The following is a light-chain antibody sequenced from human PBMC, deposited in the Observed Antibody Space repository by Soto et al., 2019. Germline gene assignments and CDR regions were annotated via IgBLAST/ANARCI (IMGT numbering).Light chain of an antibody. V-gene: IGKV3-20*01. J-gene: IGKJ2*01. Sequence: EIVLTQSPGTLSLSPGERATLSCRASQSVSSSYLAWYQQKPGQAPRLLLYGASSRATGIPDRFSGSGSGTDFTLTISRLEPEDFAVYYWQQFGNSPYTFGQGTRLEIK. CDR3: QQFGNSPYT. CDR1: QSVSSSY. CDR2: GAS.